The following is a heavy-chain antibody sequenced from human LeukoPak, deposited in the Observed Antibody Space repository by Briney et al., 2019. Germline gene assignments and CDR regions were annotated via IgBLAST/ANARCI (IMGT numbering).Heavy chain of an antibody. CDR3: ARTPATTWTNHFDY. Sequence: SETLSLTCTVSGGSINTYYWNWLRQSPGKGLEWIGYIYYSGSNNYNPSLKSRVTISVDTSKNESSLKLSSVTAADTAVDYCARTPATTWTNHFDYWGQGTLVTVSS. CDR1: GGSINTYY. V-gene: IGHV4-59*01. CDR2: IYYSGSN. J-gene: IGHJ4*02. D-gene: IGHD4-17*01.